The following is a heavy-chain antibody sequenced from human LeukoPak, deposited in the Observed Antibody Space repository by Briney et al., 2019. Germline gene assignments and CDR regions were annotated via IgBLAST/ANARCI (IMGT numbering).Heavy chain of an antibody. CDR2: INHSGST. CDR3: ARGSGYGPPTMVDY. D-gene: IGHD4/OR15-4a*01. J-gene: IGHJ4*02. Sequence: PSETLSLTCAVYGGSFSGYYWSWLRQPPGKGLEWIGEINHSGSTNYNPSLKSRVTISVDTSKNQFSLKLSSVTAADTAVYYCARGSGYGPPTMVDYWGQGTLVTVSS. CDR1: GGSFSGYY. V-gene: IGHV4-34*01.